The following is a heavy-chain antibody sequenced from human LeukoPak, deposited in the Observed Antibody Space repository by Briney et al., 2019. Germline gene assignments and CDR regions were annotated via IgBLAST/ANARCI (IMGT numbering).Heavy chain of an antibody. CDR2: ISSSSSYI. CDR3: ARVPLTHHGYYYYYMDV. J-gene: IGHJ6*03. V-gene: IGHV3-21*01. D-gene: IGHD1-14*01. Sequence: GGSLRLSCAASGFTFSSYSMNWVHQAPGKGLEWVSSISSSSSYIYYADSVKGRFTISRDNAKNSLYLQMNSLRAEDTAVYYCARVPLTHHGYYYYYMDVWGKGTTVTVSS. CDR1: GFTFSSYS.